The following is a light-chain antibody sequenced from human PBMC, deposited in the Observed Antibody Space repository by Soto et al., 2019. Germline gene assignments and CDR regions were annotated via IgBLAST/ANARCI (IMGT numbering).Light chain of an antibody. CDR3: QQYGSSTGLT. J-gene: IGKJ4*01. CDR2: GAS. V-gene: IGKV3-20*01. Sequence: PGQRATLSCRASESVTTFYLAWYQQKPGQAPSLLIYGASSRATGIPDRFSGSGSGTDFTLTINKLEPEDSAVYYCQQYGSSTGLTFGGGTKVEI. CDR1: ESVTTFY.